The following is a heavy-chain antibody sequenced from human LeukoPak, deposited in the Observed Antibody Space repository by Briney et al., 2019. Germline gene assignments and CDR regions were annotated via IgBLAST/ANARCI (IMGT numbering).Heavy chain of an antibody. Sequence: ASVKVSCKVSGYTLTELSMHWVRQAPGKGLEWMGGFDPEDGETIYAQKFQGRVTMTEDTSTDTAYMELSSLRSEDTAVYYCARAYSSGWYPQNSYYYYYYYMDVWGKGTTVTISS. CDR3: ARAYSSGWYPQNSYYYYYYYMDV. V-gene: IGHV1-24*01. CDR2: FDPEDGET. J-gene: IGHJ6*03. D-gene: IGHD6-19*01. CDR1: GYTLTELS.